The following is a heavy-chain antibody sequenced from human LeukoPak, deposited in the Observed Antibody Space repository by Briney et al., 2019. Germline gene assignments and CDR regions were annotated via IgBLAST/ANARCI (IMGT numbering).Heavy chain of an antibody. D-gene: IGHD5-18*01. CDR1: GGSLSGSY. CDR2: INHSGSA. V-gene: IGHV4-34*01. J-gene: IGHJ5*02. CDR3: ARGKGYSYGRSVWFDP. Sequence: SETLSLTCAVYGGSLSGSYWSWIRQPPGKGLEWIGEINHSGSANYNPSLKSRVTLSIDKSKNQFSLNLNSVTAADTAVYYCARGKGYSYGRSVWFDPWGQGTLVTVSS.